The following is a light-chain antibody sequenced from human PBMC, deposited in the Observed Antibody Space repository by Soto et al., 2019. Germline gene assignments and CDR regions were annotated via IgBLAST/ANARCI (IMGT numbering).Light chain of an antibody. CDR3: QQRSSWPLT. CDR1: QSVSNN. V-gene: IGKV3-11*01. CDR2: GAS. Sequence: EVVFTRSPGTLSLSPGGRATLSCRASQSVSNNLDWYQQKPGQAPRLLIYGASNTAIGIPARFSGSGSGTDFTLTISSLAPEDFELYYCQQRSSWPLTFGGGTKVDIK. J-gene: IGKJ4*01.